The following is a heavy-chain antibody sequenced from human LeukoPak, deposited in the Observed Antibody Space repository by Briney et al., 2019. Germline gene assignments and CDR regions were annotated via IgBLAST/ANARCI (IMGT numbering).Heavy chain of an antibody. CDR1: GDSISSYY. CDR2: IYYSGGT. D-gene: IGHD5-24*01. J-gene: IGHJ3*02. V-gene: IGHV4-59*08. Sequence: SETLSLTCTVSGDSISSYYWSWIRQPPGNGLEWIGYIYYSGGTDYNPSLKSRVTISVDTSKNQFSLKLRSVTAADTAVYYCARHVTISGPYDASDIWGQGTMVTVSP. CDR3: ARHVTISGPYDASDI.